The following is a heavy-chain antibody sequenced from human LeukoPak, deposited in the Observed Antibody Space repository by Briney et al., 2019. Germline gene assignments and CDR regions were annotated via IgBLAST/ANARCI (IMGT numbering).Heavy chain of an antibody. D-gene: IGHD3-10*02. CDR1: GYTFTGYY. CDR2: INPNSGGT. Sequence: GASVKVSCKASGYTFTGYYMHWVRQAPGQGLEWMGWINPNSGGTNYAQKFQGRVTMTRDTSISTAYMELSRLRSDDTAVYYCARDFAPMFGELYRENWFDPWGQGTLVTVSS. J-gene: IGHJ5*02. V-gene: IGHV1-2*02. CDR3: ARDFAPMFGELYRENWFDP.